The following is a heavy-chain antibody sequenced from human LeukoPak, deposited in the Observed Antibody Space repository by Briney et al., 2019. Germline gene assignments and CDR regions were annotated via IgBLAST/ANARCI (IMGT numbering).Heavy chain of an antibody. CDR3: ARDPVYYGAGSYVADGFDI. D-gene: IGHD3-10*01. CDR1: GFIFSSYE. Sequence: PGGSLRLSCAASGFIFSSYEMNWVRQAPGQGLEWISYISGDGSIIYYADSVKGRFTISRDNAKNSLYLQMTSRRAEDTAVYYCARDPVYYGAGSYVADGFDIWGQGTVVTVSS. J-gene: IGHJ3*02. CDR2: ISGDGSII. V-gene: IGHV3-48*03.